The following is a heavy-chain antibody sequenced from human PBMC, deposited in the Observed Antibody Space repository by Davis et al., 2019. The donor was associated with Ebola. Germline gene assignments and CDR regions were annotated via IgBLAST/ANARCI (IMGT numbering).Heavy chain of an antibody. CDR2: ISYDRSNK. J-gene: IGHJ3*01. CDR1: GFTFSSFA. CDR3: ARDSAPRRLRTSAPRPSVSGNYGAFDV. Sequence: GESLKISCAASGFTFSSFAMHWVRQAPGKGLEWVAIISYDRSNKYYTESVKGRFTISRDNSKKTLYLQINSLRAEDTGVYYCARDSAPRRLRTSAPRPSVSGNYGAFDVWGQGTMVTVSS. D-gene: IGHD3-16*01. V-gene: IGHV3-30-3*01.